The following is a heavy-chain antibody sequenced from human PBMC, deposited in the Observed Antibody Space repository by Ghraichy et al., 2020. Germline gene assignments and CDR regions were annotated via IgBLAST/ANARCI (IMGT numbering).Heavy chain of an antibody. D-gene: IGHD2-15*01. Sequence: GGSLRLSCAASGFTFSDYYMSWIRPAPGKGLEWVSHIGTRGSTIYYADSVKGRFTISRQNAKNSLYLQMNSLRAEDTAVYDCARVVEGGMDVGGQGNTVTGSS. J-gene: IGHJ6*02. CDR3: ARVVEGGMDV. V-gene: IGHV3-11*01. CDR1: GFTFSDYY. CDR2: IGTRGSTI.